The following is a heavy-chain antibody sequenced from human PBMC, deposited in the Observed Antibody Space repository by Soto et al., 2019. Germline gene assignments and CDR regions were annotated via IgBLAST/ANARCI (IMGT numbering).Heavy chain of an antibody. J-gene: IGHJ4*02. CDR1: GGSISSYY. V-gene: IGHV4-59*01. CDR2: IYYSGST. CDR3: ARQVGAPFYYFDY. D-gene: IGHD1-26*01. Sequence: SETLSLTCTVSGGSISSYYWSWIRQPPGKGLEWIGYIYYSGSTNYNPSLKSRVTISVDTSKNQFSLKLSSVTAADTAVDYCARQVGAPFYYFDYWGQGTLVTVSS.